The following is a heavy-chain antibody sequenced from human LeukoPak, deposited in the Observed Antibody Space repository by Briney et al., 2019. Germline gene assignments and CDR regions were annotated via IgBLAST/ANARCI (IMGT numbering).Heavy chain of an antibody. J-gene: IGHJ4*02. V-gene: IGHV3-23*01. CDR1: GFTFSSYA. CDR3: AKGKGDY. Sequence: GGSLRLSCAASGFTFSSYAMSWVRQTPEKGLQWVSAIGGSGGSTYYADSVRGRFTIFRDDSKNTLYLQMNSLRAEDTAVYYCAKGKGDYWGQGTLVTVSS. CDR2: IGGSGGST.